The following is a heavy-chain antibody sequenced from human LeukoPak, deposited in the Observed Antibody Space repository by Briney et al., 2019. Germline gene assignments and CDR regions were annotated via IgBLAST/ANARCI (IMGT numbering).Heavy chain of an antibody. J-gene: IGHJ4*02. CDR3: AIDYCSDGSCYFDP. Sequence: ASVKVSCKTSGYTFITYYIHWMRQVPGQGFEWMGWINPHSGGTNFAQKFLGRVTMTRDTSISTACVELSRLRSDDTAVYYCAIDYCSDGSCYFDPRGQGTLVTVSS. CDR2: INPHSGGT. D-gene: IGHD2-15*01. V-gene: IGHV1-2*02. CDR1: GYTFITYY.